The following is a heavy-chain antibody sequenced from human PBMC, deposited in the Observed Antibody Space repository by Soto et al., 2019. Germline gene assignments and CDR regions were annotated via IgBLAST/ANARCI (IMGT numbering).Heavy chain of an antibody. Sequence: SVKVSCKASGGTFSSYTISWVRQAPGQGLEWMGRIIPILGIANYAQKFQGRVTITADKSTSTAYMELSSLRSEDTAVYYCARAVAVAADFDYWGQGTLVTVSS. CDR1: GGTFSSYT. D-gene: IGHD6-19*01. CDR3: ARAVAVAADFDY. V-gene: IGHV1-69*02. CDR2: IIPILGIA. J-gene: IGHJ4*02.